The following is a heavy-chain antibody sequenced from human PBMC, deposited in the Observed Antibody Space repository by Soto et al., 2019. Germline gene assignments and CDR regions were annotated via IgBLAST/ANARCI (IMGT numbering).Heavy chain of an antibody. Sequence: QVQLVQSGADVKKPRSSVKFSCKSSGGTFSSYAISWVRQAHGQGLEWMGGIIPIFGTANYAQKFQGRVTITADESTSTAYMELSSLRSKDTAVYYCARWGVGRVVTSYYYYYYGMDVWGQGTTVTVSS. D-gene: IGHD3-22*01. CDR2: IIPIFGTA. CDR1: GGTFSSYA. J-gene: IGHJ6*02. V-gene: IGHV1-69*01. CDR3: ARWGVGRVVTSYYYYYYGMDV.